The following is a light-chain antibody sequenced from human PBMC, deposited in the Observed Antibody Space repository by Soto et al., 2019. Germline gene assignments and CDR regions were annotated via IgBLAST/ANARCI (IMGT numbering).Light chain of an antibody. Sequence: EIVLTQSPGTLPLSPGERATLSCRASQSVSSSYLGWYQQKPGQAPRLLIYGASSRATGIPDRFSGSGSGTDFTLTISRLEPEDFAVYYCQQYGTSPLYTFGQGTKLEIK. V-gene: IGKV3-20*01. CDR3: QQYGTSPLYT. CDR1: QSVSSSY. CDR2: GAS. J-gene: IGKJ2*01.